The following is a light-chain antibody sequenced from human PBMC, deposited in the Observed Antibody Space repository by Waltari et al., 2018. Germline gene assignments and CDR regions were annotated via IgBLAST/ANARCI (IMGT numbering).Light chain of an antibody. J-gene: IGKJ1*01. Sequence: ESESTQSPGTLSLSPGERDTLFCRARQSVTRTLAWYQQKPGQAPRLLIYDSSSRATGIPDRFSGSGYGTDFSLTISRLEPEDFAVFYCQQYGSLPATFGQGTKVEIK. CDR3: QQYGSLPAT. V-gene: IGKV3-20*01. CDR1: QSVTRT. CDR2: DSS.